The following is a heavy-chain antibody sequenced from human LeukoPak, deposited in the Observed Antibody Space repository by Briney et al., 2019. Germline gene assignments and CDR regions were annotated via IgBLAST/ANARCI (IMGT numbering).Heavy chain of an antibody. V-gene: IGHV4-4*07. J-gene: IGHJ4*02. CDR2: IYTSGST. Sequence: SETLSLTCTVSGGSISSYYWSWIRQPAGKGLEWIGRIYTSGSTNYNPSLKSRVTMSVDTSKNQFSLKLSSVTAADTAVYYCARGHIAAAPGEFDYWGQGTLVTVSS. CDR1: GGSISSYY. D-gene: IGHD6-6*01. CDR3: ARGHIAAAPGEFDY.